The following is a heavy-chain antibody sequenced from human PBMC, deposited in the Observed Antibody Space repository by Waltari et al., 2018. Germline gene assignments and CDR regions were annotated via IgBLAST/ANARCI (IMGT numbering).Heavy chain of an antibody. Sequence: QVQLVQSGAEAKKPGASVKVSCKASGYTFTGYYMHWVRQAPGQGLEWMGWINPNSGGTNYAQKFQGRVTMTRDTSISTAYMELSRLRSDDTAVYYCARDSGITIFGVVIKGWFDPWGQGTLVTVSS. V-gene: IGHV1-2*02. D-gene: IGHD3-3*01. CDR3: ARDSGITIFGVVIKGWFDP. CDR2: INPNSGGT. J-gene: IGHJ5*02. CDR1: GYTFTGYY.